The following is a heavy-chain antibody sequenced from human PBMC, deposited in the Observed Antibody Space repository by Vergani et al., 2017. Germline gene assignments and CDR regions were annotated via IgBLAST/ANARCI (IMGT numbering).Heavy chain of an antibody. J-gene: IGHJ6*02. CDR2: IYSGGST. CDR1: GFTVSSNY. D-gene: IGHD3-10*01. V-gene: IGHV3-66*01. CDR3: ASLYGSGSPYYYYGMDV. Sequence: EVQLVESGGGLVQPGGSLRLSCAASGFTVSSNYMSWVRQAPGKGLEWVSVIYSGGSTYYADSVKGRFTISRDNSKNTLYLQMNSLRAEDTAVYYCASLYGSGSPYYYYGMDVWGQGTTVTVSS.